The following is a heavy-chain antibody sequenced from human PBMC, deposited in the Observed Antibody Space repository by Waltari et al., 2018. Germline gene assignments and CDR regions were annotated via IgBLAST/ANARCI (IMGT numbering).Heavy chain of an antibody. Sequence: QVQLQESGPGLVKPSETLSLTCTVSGGSISSYYWSWIRQPAGKGLEWIGRIYTSGSTNYNPALKGGVTRSVDTSKNQFSLKLSSVTAADTAVYYCARVRSSYCSSTSCEYYYYMDVWGKGTTVTISS. CDR3: ARVRSSYCSSTSCEYYYYMDV. CDR2: IYTSGST. V-gene: IGHV4-4*07. CDR1: GGSISSYY. D-gene: IGHD2-2*01. J-gene: IGHJ6*03.